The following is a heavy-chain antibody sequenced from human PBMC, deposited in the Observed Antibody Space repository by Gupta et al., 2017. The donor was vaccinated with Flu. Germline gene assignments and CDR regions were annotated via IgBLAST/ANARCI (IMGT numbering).Heavy chain of an antibody. CDR3: ARDLHADY. J-gene: IGHJ4*02. CDR1: GFTFRTSH. V-gene: IGHV3-74*03. CDR2: IERDGTDI. Sequence: EVQLVESGGGLVQRGGSLRLSCAAAGFTFRTSHMHWVRQPTGKRLGWVSRIERDGTDIKYADSVRCRFTISRDNAKNTLYRQMNSLRAEDTAVYYCARDLHADYCGQGTLVTVSS.